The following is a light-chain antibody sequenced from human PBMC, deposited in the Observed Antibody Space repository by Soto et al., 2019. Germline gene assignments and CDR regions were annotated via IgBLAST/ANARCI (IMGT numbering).Light chain of an antibody. CDR1: KNDIGVYDF. J-gene: IGLJ1*01. CDR3: KSYAGSNTYV. V-gene: IGLV2-8*01. CDR2: EVV. Sequence: QSLLTQPASSSGSPGQSVTISCTGTKNDIGVYDFVSWYQHHPVKAPRLIIYEVVQRPSGVPDRFSGSKSGNTASLNVSGLQAADEADYFCKSYAGSNTYVFGSGTKVTVL.